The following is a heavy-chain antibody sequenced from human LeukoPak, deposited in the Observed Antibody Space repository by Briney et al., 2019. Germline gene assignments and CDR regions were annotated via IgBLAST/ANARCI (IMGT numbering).Heavy chain of an antibody. V-gene: IGHV4-59*01. CDR1: GGSISSYY. D-gene: IGHD3-22*01. CDR2: IYYSGST. Sequence: SETLSLTCTVSGGSISSYYWSWIRQPPGKGREWIGYIYYSGSTNYNPSLKSRVTISVDTCKNQFSLKLSSVTAADTAVYYCARHMRLFWYFQHWGQGTLVTVSS. J-gene: IGHJ1*01. CDR3: ARHMRLFWYFQH.